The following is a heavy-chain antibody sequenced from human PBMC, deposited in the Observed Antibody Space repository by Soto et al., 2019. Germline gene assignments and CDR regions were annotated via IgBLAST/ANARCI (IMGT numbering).Heavy chain of an antibody. CDR2: INPNSGDT. J-gene: IGHJ4*02. CDR3: ATRYSYVHF. V-gene: IGHV1-2*02. D-gene: IGHD5-18*01. Sequence: ASVKVSCKSSGYAFTGYYIRWVRQAPGQGLEWMGWINPNSGDTNYAQKFQGRVTMTRDTSFSTAYMELSSLRSDDTAVYYCATRYSYVHFWGQGTLVTVSS. CDR1: GYAFTGYY.